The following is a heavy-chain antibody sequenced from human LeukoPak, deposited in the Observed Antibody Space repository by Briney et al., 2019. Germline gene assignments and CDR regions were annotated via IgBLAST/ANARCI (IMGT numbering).Heavy chain of an antibody. Sequence: SETLSLTCTVSGGSISSYYWSWIRQPPGKGLEWIGYIYYSGSTNYNPSLKSRVTISVDTSKNQFSLKLSSVTAADTAVYYCGRGLYMGSRGVFDIGG. J-gene: IGHJ3*02. CDR3: GRGLYMGSRGVFDI. CDR2: IYYSGST. V-gene: IGHV4-59*01. D-gene: IGHD3-10*01. CDR1: GGSISSYY.